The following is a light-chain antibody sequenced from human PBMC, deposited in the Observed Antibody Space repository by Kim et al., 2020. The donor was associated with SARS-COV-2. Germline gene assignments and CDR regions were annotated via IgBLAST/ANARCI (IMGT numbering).Light chain of an antibody. CDR3: SSYTSSNTYV. Sequence: GQSITIACSGTSSDVGGYNYVSWYQQHPGKAPKLMIYDVSNRPSGVSNRFSGSKSGNTASLTISGLQAEDEADYYCSSYTSSNTYVVGAGTKVTVL. CDR2: DVS. CDR1: SSDVGGYNY. J-gene: IGLJ1*01. V-gene: IGLV2-14*03.